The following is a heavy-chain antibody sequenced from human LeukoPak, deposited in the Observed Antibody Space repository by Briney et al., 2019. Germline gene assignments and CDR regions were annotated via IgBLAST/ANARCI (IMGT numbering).Heavy chain of an antibody. Sequence: ASVKVSCKVSGYTLTELSMHWVRQAPGKGLEWMGGFDPEDGETIYAQKFQGRVTMTEDTSTDTAYMELSSLRSEDTAVYYCATIERSGGWPFSGYWGQGTLVTVSS. CDR1: GYTLTELS. D-gene: IGHD6-19*01. J-gene: IGHJ4*02. V-gene: IGHV1-24*01. CDR2: FDPEDGET. CDR3: ATIERSGGWPFSGY.